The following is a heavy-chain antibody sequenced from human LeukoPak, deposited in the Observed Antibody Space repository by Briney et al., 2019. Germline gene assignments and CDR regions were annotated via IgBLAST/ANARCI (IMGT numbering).Heavy chain of an antibody. V-gene: IGHV3-30*04. J-gene: IGHJ4*02. CDR2: ISYDGSNK. Sequence: PGRSLRLSCAASGFTFSSYAMHWGRQAPGKGLEWVAVISYDGSNKYYADSVKGRFTISRDNSKNTLYLQMNSLRAEDTAVYYCARDLAILTGPLKIFDYWGQGTLVTVSS. D-gene: IGHD3-9*01. CDR3: ARDLAILTGPLKIFDY. CDR1: GFTFSSYA.